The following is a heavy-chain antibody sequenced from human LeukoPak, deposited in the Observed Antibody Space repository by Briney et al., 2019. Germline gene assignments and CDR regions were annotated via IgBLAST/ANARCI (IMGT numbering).Heavy chain of an antibody. Sequence: ASVKVSCKASGYTFTRHYMYWVRQAPGQGLVWMGIINPSSGSTTYAQNFQGRVTMTSDMSTNTVYMEMSSLRSDDTAVYYCAKERDYGVNYFDYWGQGTLVTVSS. CDR3: AKERDYGVNYFDY. CDR1: GYTFTRHY. V-gene: IGHV1-46*01. J-gene: IGHJ4*02. CDR2: INPSSGST. D-gene: IGHD4-17*01.